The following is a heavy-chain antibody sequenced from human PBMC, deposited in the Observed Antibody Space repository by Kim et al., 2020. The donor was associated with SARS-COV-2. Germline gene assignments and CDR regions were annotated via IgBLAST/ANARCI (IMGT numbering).Heavy chain of an antibody. J-gene: IGHJ6*02. CDR3: ATGRKGDYGDYRPWDYYYGMDV. Sequence: ASVKVSCKVSGYTLTELSMHWVRQAPGKGLEWMGGFDPEDGETIYAQKFQGRVTMTEDTSTDTAYMELSSLRSEDTAVYYCATGRKGDYGDYRPWDYYYGMDVWGQGTTVTVSS. V-gene: IGHV1-24*01. CDR1: GYTLTELS. CDR2: FDPEDGET. D-gene: IGHD4-17*01.